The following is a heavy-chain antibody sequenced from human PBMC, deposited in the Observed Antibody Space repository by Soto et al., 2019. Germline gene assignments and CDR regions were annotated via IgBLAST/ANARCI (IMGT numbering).Heavy chain of an antibody. D-gene: IGHD4-4*01. CDR3: ARVTATSPDAWLDP. CDR1: GYTFNDYF. V-gene: IGHV1-2*04. CDR2: INPNSGSR. Sequence: QVQLVQSGAEVKEPGASVNVSCRASGYTFNDYFLHWVRQAPGQGLEWMGWINPNSGSRNLAQRFQGWVTMTRDPSISTVYLVLNRLKSDDTAVYYCARVTATSPDAWLDPWGQGTLVTVSS. J-gene: IGHJ5*02.